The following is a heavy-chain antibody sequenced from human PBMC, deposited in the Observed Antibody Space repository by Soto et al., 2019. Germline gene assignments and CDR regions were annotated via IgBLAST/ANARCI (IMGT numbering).Heavy chain of an antibody. J-gene: IGHJ4*02. CDR2: ISSHGRDI. Sequence: GGSLRLSCEASGFTFTSDSMTWVRQAPGKGLEWVSSISSHGRDIFYADSVKGRFTISRDNAKDSLHLQMNSLTGEDSAVYYCARGAALAGKLDLWGQGTRVTVSS. CDR1: GFTFTSDS. D-gene: IGHD6-19*01. CDR3: ARGAALAGKLDL. V-gene: IGHV3-21*06.